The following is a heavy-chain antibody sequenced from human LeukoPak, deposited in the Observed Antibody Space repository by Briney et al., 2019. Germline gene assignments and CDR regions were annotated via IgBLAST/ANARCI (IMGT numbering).Heavy chain of an antibody. V-gene: IGHV4-59*01. Sequence: SETLSLTCTVSGGSISSYYWSWIRQPPGKGLEWIGYIYYSGSTNYNPSLKSRVTISVDTSKNQFSLKLSSVTAADTAVYYCARGGVKGRPSGGYHDCWGQGTLVTVSS. CDR1: GGSISSYY. CDR2: IYYSGST. J-gene: IGHJ4*02. D-gene: IGHD2-2*01. CDR3: ARGGVKGRPSGGYHDC.